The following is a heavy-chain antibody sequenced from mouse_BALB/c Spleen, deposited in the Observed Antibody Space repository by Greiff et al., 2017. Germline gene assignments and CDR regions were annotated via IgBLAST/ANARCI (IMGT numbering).Heavy chain of an antibody. CDR3: AKHEDYGYDDYFDY. D-gene: IGHD2-2*01. CDR1: GFSLTDYG. J-gene: IGHJ2*01. Sequence: QVQLQQSGPGLVAPSQSLSITCTVSGFSLTDYGVSWIRQPPGKGLEWLGVIWGGGSTYYNSALKSRLSISKDNSKSQVFLKMNSLQTDDTAMYYCAKHEDYGYDDYFDYWGQGTTLTVSS. V-gene: IGHV2-6-5*01. CDR2: IWGGGST.